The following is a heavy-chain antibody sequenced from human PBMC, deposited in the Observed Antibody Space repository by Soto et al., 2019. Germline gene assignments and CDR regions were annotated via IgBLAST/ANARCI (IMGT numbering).Heavy chain of an antibody. J-gene: IGHJ4*02. CDR2: IWYDGSNK. Sequence: GGSRSLSCSASGFTFSIYGMHWVRQAPGKGLEWVAVIWYDGSNKYYADSVKGRFTISRDNSKNTLYLQMNSLRAEDTAVYYCARDLNDFWSGYLSLDYWGQGTLVTVSS. D-gene: IGHD3-3*01. V-gene: IGHV3-33*01. CDR1: GFTFSIYG. CDR3: ARDLNDFWSGYLSLDY.